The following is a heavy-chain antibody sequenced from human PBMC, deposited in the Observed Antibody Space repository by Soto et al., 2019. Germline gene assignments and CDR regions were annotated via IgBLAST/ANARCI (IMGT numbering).Heavy chain of an antibody. D-gene: IGHD6-13*01. CDR2: IIPIFGTA. J-gene: IGHJ6*02. V-gene: IGHV1-69*13. CDR3: ARLPGMGAAAGMNYYYYYGMDV. Sequence: GASVKVSCKASGGTFSSYAISWVRQAPGQGLEWMGGIIPIFGTANYAQKYQGRVTITADESTSTAYMELSSLRSEDTAVYYCARLPGMGAAAGMNYYYYYGMDVWGQGTTVTVSS. CDR1: GGTFSSYA.